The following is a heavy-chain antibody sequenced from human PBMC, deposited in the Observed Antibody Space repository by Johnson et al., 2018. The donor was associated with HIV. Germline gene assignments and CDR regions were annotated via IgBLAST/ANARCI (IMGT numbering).Heavy chain of an antibody. CDR3: AREQYGGNSNAGDGFDI. CDR1: GFTVSSNY. J-gene: IGHJ3*02. Sequence: VQLVESGGGLIQPGGSPRLSCAASGFTVSSNYMTWVRQAPGKGLEWVSVISSGDRTDDADSVKGRFTVSRDNSKNTLYLQMNSLRAEDTAVYYCAREQYGGNSNAGDGFDIWGQGTMVTVSS. V-gene: IGHV3-53*01. D-gene: IGHD4-23*01. CDR2: ISSGDRT.